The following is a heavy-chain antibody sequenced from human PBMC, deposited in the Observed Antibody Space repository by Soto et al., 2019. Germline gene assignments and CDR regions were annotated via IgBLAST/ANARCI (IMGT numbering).Heavy chain of an antibody. D-gene: IGHD3-16*01. V-gene: IGHV1-2*02. J-gene: IGHJ5*02. Sequence: QVQLVQSGAEVKKPGASVYDSCKASGYTFSDYYVHWVRQAPGQGLEWMGWINPNVGGTNYARKFPGRVTMTRDTSMSTVYRKLTRPSPEDTAIYYCARGGREVPRIPYDTWGQGTLVTVSS. CDR2: INPNVGGT. CDR1: GYTFSDYY. CDR3: ARGGREVPRIPYDT.